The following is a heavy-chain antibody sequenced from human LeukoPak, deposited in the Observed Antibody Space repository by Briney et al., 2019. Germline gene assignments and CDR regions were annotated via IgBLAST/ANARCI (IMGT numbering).Heavy chain of an antibody. CDR1: GYSLSSGYY. CDR2: IYHSGST. D-gene: IGHD3-3*01. Sequence: SETLSLTCAVSGYSLSSGYYWGWIRQPQGKGLEWIGSIYHSGSTYYNPSLKSRVTISVDTSKNQFSLKLSSVTAADTAVYYCARLAIFGEDAFDIWGQGTMVTVSS. CDR3: ARLAIFGEDAFDI. J-gene: IGHJ3*02. V-gene: IGHV4-38-2*01.